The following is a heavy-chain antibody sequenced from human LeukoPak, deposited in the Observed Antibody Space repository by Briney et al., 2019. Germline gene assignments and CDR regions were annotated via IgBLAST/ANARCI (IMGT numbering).Heavy chain of an antibody. CDR2: IYYSGST. CDR3: EKDKEALEYYYDSSGYYPLDY. D-gene: IGHD3-22*01. J-gene: IGHJ4*02. V-gene: IGHV4-59*01. Sequence: KPSETLSLTCTVSGGSISSYYWSWIRQPPGKGLEWIGYIYYSGSTNNNPSLKSRVTISVDTSKNQFSLKLSSVTAADTAVYYCEKDKEALEYYYDSSGYYPLDYWGQGTLVTVSS. CDR1: GGSISSYY.